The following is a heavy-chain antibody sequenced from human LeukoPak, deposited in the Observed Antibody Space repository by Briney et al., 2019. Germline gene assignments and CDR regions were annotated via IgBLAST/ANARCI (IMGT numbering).Heavy chain of an antibody. CDR3: ATVLLWFGELNAEYFQH. CDR1: GYTFTSYG. CDR2: ISAYNGNT. D-gene: IGHD3-10*01. J-gene: IGHJ1*01. V-gene: IGHV1-18*04. Sequence: ASVKVSCKASGYTFTSYGISWVRQAPGQGLEWMGWISAYNGNTNYARKLQGRVTMTTDTSTSTAYMELRSLRSDDTAVYYCATVLLWFGELNAEYFQHWGQGTLVTVSS.